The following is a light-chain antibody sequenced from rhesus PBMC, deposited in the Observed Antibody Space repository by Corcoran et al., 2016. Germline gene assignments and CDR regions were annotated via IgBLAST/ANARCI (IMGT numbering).Light chain of an antibody. CDR3: QQSYGTPYS. Sequence: DIQMTQSPSSLSASVGDRVTITCRASENVNNYLHWYQQKPGKAPKLLMYKASTLQSGVPSRFSGSGSGKEFSLTISGLKPEDFATYYCQQSYGTPYSFGQGTKVEIK. J-gene: IGKJ2*01. CDR1: ENVNNY. V-gene: IGKV1-74*01. CDR2: KAS.